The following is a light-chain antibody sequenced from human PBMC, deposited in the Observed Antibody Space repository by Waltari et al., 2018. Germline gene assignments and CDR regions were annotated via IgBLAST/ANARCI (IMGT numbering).Light chain of an antibody. Sequence: EIVLTQSPATLSLSPGERATLSCRASQSLTSYLAWYQQKPGQPPRLLIYDGSNRDTGIPARFSGSGSGTDFTLTISSLEPEDVAVYYCQQYYSIPYTFGQGTKLEIK. J-gene: IGKJ2*01. V-gene: IGKV3-11*01. CDR3: QQYYSIPYT. CDR2: DGS. CDR1: QSLTSY.